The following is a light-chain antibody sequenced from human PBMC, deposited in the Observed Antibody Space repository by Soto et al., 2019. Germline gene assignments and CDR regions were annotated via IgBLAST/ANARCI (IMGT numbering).Light chain of an antibody. CDR1: SSDVGGYNY. CDR3: SSYTSSSARV. CDR2: EVS. J-gene: IGLJ3*02. V-gene: IGLV2-14*01. Sequence: QSALTQPASVSGSPGQSITISCTGPSSDVGGYNYVSWYQQHPGKAPKLVIYEVSNRPSGVSNRFSGSKSGNTASLTISWLQAEDEADYYCSSYTSSSARVFGGGTKLTVL.